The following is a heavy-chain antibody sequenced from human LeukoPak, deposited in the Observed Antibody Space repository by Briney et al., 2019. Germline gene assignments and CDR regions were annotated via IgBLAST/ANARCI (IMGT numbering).Heavy chain of an antibody. CDR1: GYTFTTFY. CDR3: AREEVMEYSGYDLTLNYYYYGMDV. D-gene: IGHD5-12*01. CDR2: INPNSGGT. Sequence: GASVKVSCKASGYTFTTFYVHWVRQAPGQGLEWRGCINPNSGGTNYAQKFQGRVTMTRDTSISTAFMELSKLGSDDTAVYYCAREEVMEYSGYDLTLNYYYYGMDVWGQGTTVTVSS. J-gene: IGHJ6*02. V-gene: IGHV1-2*02.